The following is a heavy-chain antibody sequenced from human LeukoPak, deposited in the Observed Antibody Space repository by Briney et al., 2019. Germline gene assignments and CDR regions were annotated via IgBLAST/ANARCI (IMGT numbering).Heavy chain of an antibody. CDR3: ARVSSPDYYYYYHMDV. D-gene: IGHD6-6*01. Sequence: TSETLSLTCAVSGYSISSGYYWGWIRQPPGKGLEWIGSIYHSGSTYYNPSLKSRVTISVDTSKNQFSLKLSSVTAADTAVYYCARVSSPDYYYYYHMDVWGKGTTVTVSS. CDR1: GYSISSGYY. J-gene: IGHJ6*03. CDR2: IYHSGST. V-gene: IGHV4-38-2*01.